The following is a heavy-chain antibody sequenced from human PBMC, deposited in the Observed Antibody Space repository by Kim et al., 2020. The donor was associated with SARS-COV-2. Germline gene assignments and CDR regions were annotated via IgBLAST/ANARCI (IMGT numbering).Heavy chain of an antibody. J-gene: IGHJ6*03. D-gene: IGHD3-10*01. V-gene: IGHV4-34*01. CDR1: GGSFSGYY. CDR3: ARTGSRGVASYYYYYMDV. CDR2: INHSGST. Sequence: SETLSLTCAVYGGSFSGYYWSWIRQPPGKGLEWIGEINHSGSTNYNPSLKSRVTISVDTSKNQFSLKLSSVTAADTAVYYCARTGSRGVASYYYYYMDVWGKGTTVTVSS.